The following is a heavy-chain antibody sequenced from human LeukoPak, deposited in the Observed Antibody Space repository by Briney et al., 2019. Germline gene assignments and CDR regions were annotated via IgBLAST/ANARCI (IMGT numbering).Heavy chain of an antibody. CDR1: GSTFSGSV. J-gene: IGHJ4*02. CDR3: TQSNY. CDR2: IRSKPDNYAT. V-gene: IGHV3-73*01. Sequence: PGGSLRLSCAASGSTFSGSVMQWVRQASGKGLEWVGRIRSKPDNYATAYAASVQGRCTIFRDDSKNTAYLQLNSLKTEDTAVYYCTQSNYWGQGALVTVSS.